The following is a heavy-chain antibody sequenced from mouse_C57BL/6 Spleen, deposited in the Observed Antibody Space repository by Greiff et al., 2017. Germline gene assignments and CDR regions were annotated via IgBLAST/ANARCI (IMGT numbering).Heavy chain of an antibody. Sequence: VQLQQSGPELVKPGASVKISCKASGYTFTDYYMNWVKQSHGKSLAWIGDINPNNGGTSYNQKFKGKATLTVDKSSSTAYMELRSLTSEDSAVYYCARSTTVASCDYWGQGTTLTVSS. CDR3: ARSTTVASCDY. CDR1: GYTFTDYY. D-gene: IGHD1-1*01. V-gene: IGHV1-26*01. CDR2: INPNNGGT. J-gene: IGHJ2*01.